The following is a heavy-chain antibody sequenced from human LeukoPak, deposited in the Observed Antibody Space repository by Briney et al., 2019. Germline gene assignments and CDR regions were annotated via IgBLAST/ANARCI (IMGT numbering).Heavy chain of an antibody. CDR3: ARDRSGIAARGYYMDV. J-gene: IGHJ6*03. D-gene: IGHD6-6*01. Sequence: SETLSLTCTVSGYSISSGYYWGWIRQPPGKGLEWIGSIYHSGSTYYNPSLKSRVTISVDTSKNQFSLKLSSVTAADTAVYYWARDRSGIAARGYYMDVWGKGTTVTVSS. CDR1: GYSISSGYY. V-gene: IGHV4-38-2*02. CDR2: IYHSGST.